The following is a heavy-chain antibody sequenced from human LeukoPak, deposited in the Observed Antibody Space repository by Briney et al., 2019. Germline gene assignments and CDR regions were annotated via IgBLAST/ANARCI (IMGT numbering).Heavy chain of an antibody. CDR1: GFTFDDFA. J-gene: IGHJ4*02. CDR3: SRDSHGDDVYDY. CDR2: IRRRACGGTT. D-gene: IGHD1-1*01. V-gene: IGHV3-49*04. Sequence: GGSLRLSCTVSGFTFDDFAMTWVRQAPGKGLEWVGFIRRRACGGTTDYAASVKGRFSISIDESKNIAYLQMNSLKTEDTAMYFCSRDSHGDDVYDYWGQGTLVTVSS.